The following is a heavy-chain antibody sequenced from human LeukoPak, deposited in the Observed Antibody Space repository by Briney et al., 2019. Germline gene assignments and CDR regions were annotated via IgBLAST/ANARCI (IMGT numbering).Heavy chain of an antibody. J-gene: IGHJ4*02. V-gene: IGHV3-11*05. Sequence: PGGSLRLSCAASGFTFSDYYMSWIRQAPGKGLEWVSYISSSSSYTNYADSVKGRFTISRDNAKNSLYLQMNSLRAEDTAVYYCARVTRATIPPDIVVVVAATGAGGPFDYWGQGTLVTVSS. CDR3: ARVTRATIPPDIVVVVAATGAGGPFDY. D-gene: IGHD2-15*01. CDR2: ISSSSSYT. CDR1: GFTFSDYY.